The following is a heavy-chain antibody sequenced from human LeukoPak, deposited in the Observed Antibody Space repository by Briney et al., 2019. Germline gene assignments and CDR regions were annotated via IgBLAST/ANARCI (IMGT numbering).Heavy chain of an antibody. J-gene: IGHJ4*02. D-gene: IGHD7-27*01. V-gene: IGHV4-38-2*02. CDR1: GYSISSGYY. CDR2: IYHSGST. Sequence: PSETLSLTCTASGYSISSGYYWGWIRQPPGKGLEWIGSIYHSGSTYYNPSLKSRVTISVDTSKNQFSLKLSSVTAADTAVYYCARARTGDLDYWGQGTLVTVSS. CDR3: ARARTGDLDY.